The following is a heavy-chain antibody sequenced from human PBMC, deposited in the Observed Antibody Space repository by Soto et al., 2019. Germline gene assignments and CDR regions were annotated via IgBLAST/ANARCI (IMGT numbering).Heavy chain of an antibody. J-gene: IGHJ5*02. CDR3: ARDAYRGRFDP. CDR1: GGSVSSGSYY. V-gene: IGHV4-61*01. CDR2: IYYSGST. D-gene: IGHD2-21*01. Sequence: QVQLQESGPGLVKPSETLSLTCTVSGGSVSSGSYYWSWIRQPPGKGLEWIGYIYYSGSTNYNPSLKSRVNISLDTSKNQFSLKLSSVTAADTAVYDCARDAYRGRFDPWGQGTLVTVSS.